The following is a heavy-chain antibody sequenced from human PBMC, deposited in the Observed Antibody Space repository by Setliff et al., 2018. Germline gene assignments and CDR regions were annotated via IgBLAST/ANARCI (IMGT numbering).Heavy chain of an antibody. V-gene: IGHV4-34*01. Sequence: SETLSLTCGVSGGGGSFSAYYWSWIRQPPGKGLEWIGEINHSGSTNYNPSLKSRVTMSVDTSKNQFSLRLNSVTASDTAVYYCATTGTYRYFDYWGQGTLVTVSS. J-gene: IGHJ4*02. CDR1: GGGGSFSAYY. CDR3: ATTGTYRYFDY. CDR2: INHSGST. D-gene: IGHD1-1*01.